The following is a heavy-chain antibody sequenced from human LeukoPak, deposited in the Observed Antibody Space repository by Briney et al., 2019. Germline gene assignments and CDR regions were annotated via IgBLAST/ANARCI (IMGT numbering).Heavy chain of an antibody. V-gene: IGHV3-30-3*01. D-gene: IGHD5-18*01. CDR3: VKGVETAMVPDY. J-gene: IGHJ4*02. Sequence: PGGSLRLSCAASEFTFSNYAMHWVRQAPGKGLEWVAVISYDGSNKYYIDSVKGRFTISRDNSKNTLYLQMDSLRAEDTAVYYCVKGVETAMVPDYWGQGTLVTVSS. CDR2: ISYDGSNK. CDR1: EFTFSNYA.